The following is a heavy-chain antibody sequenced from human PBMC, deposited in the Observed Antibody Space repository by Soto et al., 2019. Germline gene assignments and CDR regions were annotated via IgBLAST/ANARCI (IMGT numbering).Heavy chain of an antibody. J-gene: IGHJ6*02. CDR1: GFTFSSYG. V-gene: IGHV3-33*01. CDR3: ARDNDPDYYDSTAMDV. D-gene: IGHD3-22*01. CDR2: IWYDGSNK. Sequence: QVQLVESGGGVVQPGRSLRLSCAASGFTFSSYGMHWVRQAPGKGLEWVAVIWYDGSNKYYADSVKGRFTISRDNSKNTLYLQMNSLRAEDTAVYYCARDNDPDYYDSTAMDVWGQGTTVTVSS.